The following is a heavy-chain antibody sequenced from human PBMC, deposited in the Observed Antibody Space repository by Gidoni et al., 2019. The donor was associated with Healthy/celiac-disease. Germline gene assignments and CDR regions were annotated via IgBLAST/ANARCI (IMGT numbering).Heavy chain of an antibody. CDR3: ARYGDYGGRVGDY. CDR1: GFTFSSYW. V-gene: IGHV3-7*01. CDR2: IKQDGSEK. Sequence: EVQLVESGGGLVQPGGSLRLSCAASGFTFSSYWMSWVRQAPGKGLGWVANIKQDGSEKYYVDSVKGRFTISRDNAKNSLYLQMNSLRAEDTAGYYCARYGDYGGRVGDYWGQGTLVTVSS. D-gene: IGHD4-17*01. J-gene: IGHJ4*02.